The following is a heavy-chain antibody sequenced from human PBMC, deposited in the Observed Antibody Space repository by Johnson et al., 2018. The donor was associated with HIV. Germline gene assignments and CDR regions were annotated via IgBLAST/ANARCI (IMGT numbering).Heavy chain of an antibody. Sequence: QVHLVESGGGLVKPGGSLTLSCAASGFTFSDYYMSWIRQAPGKGLEWVSGIHWNGGSTGYADSVKGRFTISRDNARNTLYLQMNSLKTEDTAVYYCTTDRYAFDIWGQGTLVTVSS. CDR3: TTDRYAFDI. V-gene: IGHV3-11*01. CDR1: GFTFSDYY. J-gene: IGHJ3*02. CDR2: IHWNGGST. D-gene: IGHD1-1*01.